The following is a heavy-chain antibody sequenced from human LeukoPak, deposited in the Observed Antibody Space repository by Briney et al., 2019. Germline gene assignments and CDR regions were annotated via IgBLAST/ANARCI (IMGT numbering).Heavy chain of an antibody. CDR3: ARRLAAAAAPYYFDY. D-gene: IGHD6-13*01. Sequence: RGGSLRLSCAASGFTFSSYSMNWVRQAPGKGLEWVSSISSSSYIYYADSVKGRFTISRDNAKNSLYLQMNSLRAEDTAVYYCARRLAAAAAPYYFDYWGQGTLVTVSS. CDR1: GFTFSSYS. V-gene: IGHV3-21*01. J-gene: IGHJ4*02. CDR2: ISSSSYI.